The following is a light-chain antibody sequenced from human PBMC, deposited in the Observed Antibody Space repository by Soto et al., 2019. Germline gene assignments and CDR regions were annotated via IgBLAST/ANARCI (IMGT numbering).Light chain of an antibody. CDR1: GSNIGGNT. V-gene: IGLV1-44*01. J-gene: IGLJ3*02. CDR2: SND. Sequence: QSVLTQSPSASGTPGQRVTISCSGSGSNIGGNTVNWYQQVPGTAPKLLIYSNDQRPSGVPDRFSGSKSGSSASLAISGLQSEDEAAYSCSAWDASLNGVVFGGGTKLTVL. CDR3: SAWDASLNGVV.